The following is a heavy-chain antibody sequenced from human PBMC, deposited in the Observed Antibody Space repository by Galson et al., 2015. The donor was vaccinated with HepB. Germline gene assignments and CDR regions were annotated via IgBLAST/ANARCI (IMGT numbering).Heavy chain of an antibody. CDR3: AKDPAVSYYDFCTENYLLGEFGY. J-gene: IGHJ4*02. D-gene: IGHD3-3*01. V-gene: IGHV3-23*01. Sequence: SLRLSCAASGFTFSTYAMSWVRQAPGKGLEWVSTISGSGITTYYADSVKGRFTISRDNSKNTLYLQMNSLRVADPAVYHCAKDPAVSYYDFCTENYLLGEFGYRDRGTLVTVSS. CDR2: ISGSGITT. CDR1: GFTFSTYA.